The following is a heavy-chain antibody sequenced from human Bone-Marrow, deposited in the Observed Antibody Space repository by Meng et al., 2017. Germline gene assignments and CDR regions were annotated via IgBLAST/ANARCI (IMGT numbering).Heavy chain of an antibody. D-gene: IGHD6-19*01. Sequence: SVKVSCKASGGTFSGYAFSWVRQAPGHGLKWMGGIMPIFGTANYAQKFQCRVTITADESTSTAYMELSSLRSEDTAVYYCASPPYSGWYAYFDYWGQGTLVTVSS. V-gene: IGHV1-69*13. CDR1: GGTFSGYA. CDR3: ASPPYSGWYAYFDY. CDR2: IMPIFGTA. J-gene: IGHJ4*02.